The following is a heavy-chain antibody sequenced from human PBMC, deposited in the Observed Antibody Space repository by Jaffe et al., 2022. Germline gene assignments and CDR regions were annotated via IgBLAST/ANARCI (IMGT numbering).Heavy chain of an antibody. CDR3: TSSPVWGGGYYFEN. Sequence: QVQLQESGPGLVKPSETLSLTCTVSGGSISSSYWSWIRQSPGKGLEWIGYIYYSGNTKYNPSLKSRVTISVDTSKTQFSLRLTPVTAADTAVYYCTSSPVWGGGYYFENWGQGALVTVSS. V-gene: IGHV4-59*01. D-gene: IGHD1-26*01. CDR1: GGSISSSY. J-gene: IGHJ4*02. CDR2: IYYSGNT.